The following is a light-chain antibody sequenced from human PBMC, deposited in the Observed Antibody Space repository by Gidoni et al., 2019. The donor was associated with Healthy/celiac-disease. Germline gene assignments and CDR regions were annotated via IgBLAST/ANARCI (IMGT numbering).Light chain of an antibody. V-gene: IGKV1-39*01. CDR1: QSISSY. CDR2: AAA. J-gene: IGKJ1*01. CDR3: QHRYSTPRT. Sequence: DIQMTQSPSSLSASVGDRVTITCRASQSISSYLNWYQQKPGKAPKLLIYAAASLQSGVPSRFGSSRSWTYFTLTISSLHPAAFATYYYQHRYSTPRTFGQGTKVEIK.